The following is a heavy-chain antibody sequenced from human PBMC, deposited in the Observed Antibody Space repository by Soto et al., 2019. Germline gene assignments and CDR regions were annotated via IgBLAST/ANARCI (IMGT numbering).Heavy chain of an antibody. Sequence: GSLRLSCAASGFTFSSYGMHWVRQAPGKGLEWVAVIWYDGSNKYYADSVKGRFTISRDNSKNTLYLQMNSLRAEDTAVYYCARSYDFWSGYNMKNDAFDIWGQGTMVTVSS. J-gene: IGHJ3*02. CDR3: ARSYDFWSGYNMKNDAFDI. V-gene: IGHV3-33*01. CDR1: GFTFSSYG. CDR2: IWYDGSNK. D-gene: IGHD3-3*01.